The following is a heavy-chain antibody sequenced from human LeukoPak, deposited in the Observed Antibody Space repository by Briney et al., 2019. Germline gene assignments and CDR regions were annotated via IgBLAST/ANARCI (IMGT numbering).Heavy chain of an antibody. CDR1: GFTFSSYS. D-gene: IGHD3-10*01. Sequence: PGGPLRLSCAASGFTFSSYSMNWVRQAPGKGLEWVSYISSSSSNIYYADSVKGRFTSSRDNAKNSLYLQMNSLRAEDTAVYYCARDRADPGHFDYWGQGTLVTVSS. J-gene: IGHJ4*02. V-gene: IGHV3-48*04. CDR2: ISSSSSNI. CDR3: ARDRADPGHFDY.